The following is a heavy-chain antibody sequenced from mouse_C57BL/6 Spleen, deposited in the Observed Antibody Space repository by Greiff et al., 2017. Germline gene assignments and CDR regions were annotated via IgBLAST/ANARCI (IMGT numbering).Heavy chain of an antibody. CDR3: ARGGSNYGGFAY. V-gene: IGHV3-6*01. Sequence: VQLQQSGPGLVKPSQSLSLTCSVTGYSITSGYYWNWIRQFPGNKLEWMGYISYDGSNNYNPSLKNRISITRDTSKNQFFLKLNSVTTEDTATYYCARGGSNYGGFAYWGQGTLVTVSA. CDR1: GYSITSGYY. D-gene: IGHD2-5*01. CDR2: ISYDGSN. J-gene: IGHJ3*01.